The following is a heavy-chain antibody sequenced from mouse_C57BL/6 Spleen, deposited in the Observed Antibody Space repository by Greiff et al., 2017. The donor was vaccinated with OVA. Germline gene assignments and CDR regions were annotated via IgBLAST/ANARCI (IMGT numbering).Heavy chain of an antibody. CDR1: GFTFSSYA. CDR2: ISDGGSYT. D-gene: IGHD1-3*01. Sequence: EVQGVESGGGLVKPGGSLKLSCAASGFTFSSYAMSWVRQTPEKRLEWVATISDGGSYTYYPDNVKGRFTISRDNAKNNLYLQMSHLKSEDTAMYYCAREGKESFDYWGQGTTLTVSS. J-gene: IGHJ2*01. CDR3: AREGKESFDY. V-gene: IGHV5-4*01.